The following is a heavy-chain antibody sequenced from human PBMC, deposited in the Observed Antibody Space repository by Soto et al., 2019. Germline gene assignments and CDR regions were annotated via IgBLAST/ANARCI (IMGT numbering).Heavy chain of an antibody. Sequence: GGSLRLSCAASGFTFSSYAMHWVRQAPGKGLEWVAVISYDGSNKYYADSVKGRFTISRDNSKNTLYLQMNSLRAEDTAVYYCARDTYCSSTSCYTPNWFDPWGQGTLVTVSS. J-gene: IGHJ5*02. CDR2: ISYDGSNK. CDR3: ARDTYCSSTSCYTPNWFDP. D-gene: IGHD2-2*02. V-gene: IGHV3-30-3*01. CDR1: GFTFSSYA.